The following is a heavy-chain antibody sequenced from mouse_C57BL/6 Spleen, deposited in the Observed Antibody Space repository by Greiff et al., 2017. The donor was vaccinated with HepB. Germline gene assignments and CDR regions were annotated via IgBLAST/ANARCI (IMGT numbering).Heavy chain of an antibody. CDR3: ARTPPSYWYFDV. Sequence: VQLQQSGAELVKPGASVKLSCKASGYTFTSYWMHWVKQRPGQGLEWIGMIHPNSGSTNYNEKFKSKATLTVDKSSSTANMRLSSLTSEDSAVYYCARTPPSYWYFDVWGTGTTVTVSS. D-gene: IGHD2-10*02. J-gene: IGHJ1*03. V-gene: IGHV1-64*01. CDR1: GYTFTSYW. CDR2: IHPNSGST.